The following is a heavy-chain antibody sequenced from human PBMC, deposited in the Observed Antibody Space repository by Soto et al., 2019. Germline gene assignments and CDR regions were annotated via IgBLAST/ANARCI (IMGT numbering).Heavy chain of an antibody. Sequence: QVQLQESGAGLVKPSGTLSLTCAVSGASISSSNWWSWVRQPPGKGLEWIGEIYHSGSTNYNPSLKSRVTISVDKSKNQFSLKLSSVTAADTAVYYCARSTAPAGLLTRTFDFWGQGTLVTVSS. CDR1: GASISSSNW. CDR3: ARSTAPAGLLTRTFDF. J-gene: IGHJ4*02. CDR2: IYHSGST. D-gene: IGHD6-13*01. V-gene: IGHV4-4*02.